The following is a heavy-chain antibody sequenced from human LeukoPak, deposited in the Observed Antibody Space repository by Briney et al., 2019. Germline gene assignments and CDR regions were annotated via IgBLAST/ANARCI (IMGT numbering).Heavy chain of an antibody. Sequence: SETLSLTCTVSGGSISSSSYYWGWIRQPPGKGLEWIGSIYYSGSTYYNPSLKSRVTISVDTSKNQFSLKLSSVTAADTAVYHCARGRDPDIVIVPAGVPNWFDPWGQGTLVTVSS. CDR2: IYYSGST. CDR1: GGSISSSSYY. J-gene: IGHJ5*02. D-gene: IGHD2-2*01. V-gene: IGHV4-39*07. CDR3: ARGRDPDIVIVPAGVPNWFDP.